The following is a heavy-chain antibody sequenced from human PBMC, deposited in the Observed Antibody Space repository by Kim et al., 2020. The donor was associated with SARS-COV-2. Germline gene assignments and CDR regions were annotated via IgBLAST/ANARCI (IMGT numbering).Heavy chain of an antibody. Sequence: QKFQGRVTMTRDTSTSKVYMELSSLRSEDTAVYYCARYSGFWIGYYFDYWGQGTLVAVSS. J-gene: IGHJ4*02. V-gene: IGHV1-46*01. CDR3: ARYSGFWIGYYFDY. D-gene: IGHD3-3*01.